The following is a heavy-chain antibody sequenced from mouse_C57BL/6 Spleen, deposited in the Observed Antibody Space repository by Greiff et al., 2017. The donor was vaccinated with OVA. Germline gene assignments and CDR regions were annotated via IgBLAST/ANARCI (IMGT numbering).Heavy chain of an antibody. Sequence: QVQLKESGPGLVAPSQSLSITCTVSGFSFTSYGVHWVRQPPGQGLEWLVVIWSDGSTTYNSAPKSRLSISKDNSKSQDILKMNSLQTDDTAMYYCTRDDTTVEGAWFAYWGQGTLVTVSA. CDR3: TRDDTTVEGAWFAY. V-gene: IGHV2-6*03. CDR2: IWSDGST. J-gene: IGHJ3*01. D-gene: IGHD1-1*01. CDR1: GFSFTSYG.